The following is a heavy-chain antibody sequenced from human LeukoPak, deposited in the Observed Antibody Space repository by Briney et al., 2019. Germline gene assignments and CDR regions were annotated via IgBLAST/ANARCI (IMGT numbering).Heavy chain of an antibody. V-gene: IGHV3-33*01. Sequence: GGSLRLSCAASGFTFSSYGMHWVRQAPGKGLEWVAVIWYDGSNKYYADSVKGRFTISRNNSKNTLYLQMNSLRAEDTAVYYCARGIDYYGSGSYPLHFQHWGQGTLVTVSS. CDR1: GFTFSSYG. CDR3: ARGIDYYGSGSYPLHFQH. CDR2: IWYDGSNK. D-gene: IGHD3-10*01. J-gene: IGHJ1*01.